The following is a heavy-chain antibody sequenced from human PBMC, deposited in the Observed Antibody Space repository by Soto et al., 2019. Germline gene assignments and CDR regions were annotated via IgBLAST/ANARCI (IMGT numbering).Heavy chain of an antibody. CDR2: IYYSGTT. J-gene: IGHJ4*02. D-gene: IGHD5-12*01. Sequence: SDTLSLTCPVSGVSIKVGGYYWGWIRQPPGKGLEWVATIYYSGTTYYNPSLKSRLTISLDTSRNQFSLDLTSVTAADTAVYYCARLAYSHYSTWGQGTLVTVSS. CDR1: GVSIKVGGYY. V-gene: IGHV4-39*01. CDR3: ARLAYSHYST.